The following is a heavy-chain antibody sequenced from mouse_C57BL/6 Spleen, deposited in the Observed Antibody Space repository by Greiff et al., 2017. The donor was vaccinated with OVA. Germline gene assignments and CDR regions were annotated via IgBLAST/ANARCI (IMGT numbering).Heavy chain of an antibody. V-gene: IGHV5-17*01. Sequence: VQLKESGGGLVKPGGSLKLSCAASGFTFSDYGMHWVRQAPEKGLEWVAYISSGSSTIYYADTVKGRFTISRDNAKNTLFLQMTSLRSEDTAMYYSARHGNYYCYFDVWGTGTTVTVSS. CDR3: ARHGNYYCYFDV. D-gene: IGHD2-1*01. CDR2: ISSGSSTI. J-gene: IGHJ1*03. CDR1: GFTFSDYG.